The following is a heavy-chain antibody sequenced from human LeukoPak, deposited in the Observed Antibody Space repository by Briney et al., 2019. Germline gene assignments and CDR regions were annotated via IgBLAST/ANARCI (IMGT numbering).Heavy chain of an antibody. D-gene: IGHD2/OR15-2a*01. CDR3: AKNHDSNTYHTDDAFDL. J-gene: IGHJ3*01. V-gene: IGHV3-30*04. CDR1: GFTFSSYA. CDR2: ISYDGSNK. Sequence: GGSLRLSCAASGFTFSSYAIHWVRQAPGKGLEWVAVISYDGSNKNYADSVKGRFTISRDNSKNTLYLQMHSLRAEDTALYYCAKNHDSNTYHTDDAFDLWGQGTMVTVSS.